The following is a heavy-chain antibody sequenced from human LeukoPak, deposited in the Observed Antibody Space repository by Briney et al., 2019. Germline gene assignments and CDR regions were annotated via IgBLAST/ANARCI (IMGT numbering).Heavy chain of an antibody. V-gene: IGHV4-59*01. CDR1: GGSISSYY. D-gene: IGHD3-3*01. J-gene: IGHJ4*02. CDR2: IYYSGST. CDR3: ARAGGYDFWSGYYAYYFDY. Sequence: SETQSLTCTVSGGSISSYYWSWIRQPPGKGLEWIGYIYYSGSTNYNPSLKSRVTISVDTSKNQFSLKLSSVTAADTAVYYCARAGGYDFWSGYYAYYFDYWGQGTLVTVSS.